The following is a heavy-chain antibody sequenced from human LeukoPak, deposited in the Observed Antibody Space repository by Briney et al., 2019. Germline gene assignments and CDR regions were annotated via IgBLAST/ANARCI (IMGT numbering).Heavy chain of an antibody. Sequence: ASVKVSCKASGYTFTSYYMHWVRQAPGQGLEWMGIINPSGGSTSYAQKFQGRVTMTRDTSTSTVYMELSSLRSEDTAVYYCARVRNRDGYNHDAFDIWGQGTMVTVSS. CDR2: INPSGGST. CDR3: ARVRNRDGYNHDAFDI. J-gene: IGHJ3*02. D-gene: IGHD5-24*01. V-gene: IGHV1-46*01. CDR1: GYTFTSYY.